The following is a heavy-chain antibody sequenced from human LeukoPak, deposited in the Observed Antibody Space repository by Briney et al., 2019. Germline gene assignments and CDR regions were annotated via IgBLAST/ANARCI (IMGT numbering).Heavy chain of an antibody. CDR2: LSSSSSYI. D-gene: IGHD6-13*01. V-gene: IGHV3-21*04. J-gene: IGHJ3*02. CDR1: GFTLSSYS. Sequence: PGGSLRLSCAASGFTLSSYSMNWVRQAPGKGLEWVSSLSSSSSYIYYADSLKGRFTISRDNAKNSLYLQMNSLRAEDTAVYYCAKGVVRYSSSWYNAFDIWGQGTMVTVSS. CDR3: AKGVVRYSSSWYNAFDI.